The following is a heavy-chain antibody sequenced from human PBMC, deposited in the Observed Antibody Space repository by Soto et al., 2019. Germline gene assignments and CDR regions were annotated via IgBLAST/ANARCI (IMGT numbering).Heavy chain of an antibody. CDR2: IYPGDSDT. D-gene: IGHD6-19*01. J-gene: IGHJ3*02. V-gene: IGHV5-51*01. Sequence: GESLKISCKGSGYSFTSYWIGWVRQMPGKGLEWMGIIYPGDSDTRYSPSFQGQVTISADKSISTAYLQGSSLKASDTAMYYCATFNGPAVAGTYYAFDIWGQGTMVTVSS. CDR3: ATFNGPAVAGTYYAFDI. CDR1: GYSFTSYW.